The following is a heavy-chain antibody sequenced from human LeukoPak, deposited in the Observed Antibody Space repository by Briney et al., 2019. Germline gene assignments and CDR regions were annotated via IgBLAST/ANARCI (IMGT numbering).Heavy chain of an antibody. D-gene: IGHD3-22*01. Sequence: PGGSLRLSCAASGFTFSSYEMNWVRQAPGKGLEWVSGINWNGGSTGYADSVKGRFTISRDNAKNSLYLQMNSLRAEDTALYYCARGAMIVMVNPFDYWGQGTLVTVSS. CDR1: GFTFSSYE. V-gene: IGHV3-20*04. J-gene: IGHJ4*02. CDR2: INWNGGST. CDR3: ARGAMIVMVNPFDY.